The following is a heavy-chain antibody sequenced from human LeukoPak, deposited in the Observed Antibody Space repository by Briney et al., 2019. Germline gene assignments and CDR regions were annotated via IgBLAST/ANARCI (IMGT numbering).Heavy chain of an antibody. CDR3: ARTGYSSGWYGNNWFDP. V-gene: IGHV4-4*07. D-gene: IGHD6-19*01. CDR2: IYTSGST. J-gene: IGHJ5*02. Sequence: SETLSLTCTVSGGSISSYYWSWIRQAAGKGLEWIGRIYTSGSTNYNPSLKSRVTMSVDTSKNQFSLKLSSVTAADTAVYYCARTGYSSGWYGNNWFDPWGQGTLVTVSS. CDR1: GGSISSYY.